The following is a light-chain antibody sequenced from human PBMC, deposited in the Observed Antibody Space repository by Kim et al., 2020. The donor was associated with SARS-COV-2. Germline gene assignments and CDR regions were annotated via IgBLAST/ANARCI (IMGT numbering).Light chain of an antibody. CDR2: DVR. CDR3: CSNSNTLDYV. J-gene: IGLJ1*01. CDR1: SGDIGKSKT. V-gene: IGLV2-14*03. Sequence: GQSITISCSGTSGDIGKSKTVSWYQQHAGEAPRLIIYDVRHRPSVVSARFSGSKAANMASLTISGLRTEDEADYYCCSNSNTLDYVSGSGTKCTVL.